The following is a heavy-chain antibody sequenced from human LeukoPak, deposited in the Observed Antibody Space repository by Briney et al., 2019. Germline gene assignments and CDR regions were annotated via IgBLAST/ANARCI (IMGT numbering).Heavy chain of an antibody. D-gene: IGHD1-26*01. CDR2: ISVNDGSP. Sequence: GGSLRLSCAASGFTFSSYALTWVRQAPGKGLEWVSGISVNDGSPYYADSVKGRFTISRDNSKDTVYLQMNSLRAEDTALYYCARGRTYSGSTAVAFDIWGQGTMVTVSS. CDR1: GFTFSSYA. V-gene: IGHV3-23*01. CDR3: ARGRTYSGSTAVAFDI. J-gene: IGHJ3*02.